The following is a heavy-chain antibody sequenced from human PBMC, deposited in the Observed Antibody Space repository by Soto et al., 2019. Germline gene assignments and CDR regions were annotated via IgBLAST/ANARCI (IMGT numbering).Heavy chain of an antibody. D-gene: IGHD1-26*01. CDR1: GDSISNYS. V-gene: IGHV4-59*12. CDR3: ARDVRVGSSNWFDP. CDR2: IYYTGST. Sequence: LSITCTVSGDSISNYSWSWIRPPPGKGLEWIGYIYYTGSTNYNLSLRSRVTISADTSKNQISLNLSSVTAADTAVYYCARDVRVGSSNWFDPWGQGTLVTVSS. J-gene: IGHJ5*02.